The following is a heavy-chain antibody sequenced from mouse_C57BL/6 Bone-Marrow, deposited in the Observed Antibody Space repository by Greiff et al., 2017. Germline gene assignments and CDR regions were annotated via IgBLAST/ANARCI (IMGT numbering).Heavy chain of an antibody. Sequence: VQLQQTGPVLVKPGASVKMSCKASGYTFTDYYMNWVKQSHGKSLEWFGVINPYNGGTSYNQKFKGKATLTVDKSSSTAYMELNSLTSEDSAVYYCARLLYYFDYWGQGTTLTVSS. CDR2: INPYNGGT. CDR3: ARLLYYFDY. V-gene: IGHV1-19*01. J-gene: IGHJ2*01. CDR1: GYTFTDYY.